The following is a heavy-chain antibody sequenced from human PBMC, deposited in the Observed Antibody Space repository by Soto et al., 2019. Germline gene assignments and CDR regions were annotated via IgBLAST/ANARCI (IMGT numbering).Heavy chain of an antibody. CDR1: GFSLDTSGVG. D-gene: IGHD3-3*01. V-gene: IGHV2-5*02. CDR2: IYWDDDK. CDR3: SHMESRVASYGLDV. J-gene: IGHJ6*02. Sequence: QITLKESGPPLVKPTQTLTLTCTFSGFSLDTSGVGVAWIRQPPGKALEWLTLIYWDDDKRYSPSLRSRLTIPKDTSENRVVLTMTNMDPVDTATYYCSHMESRVASYGLDVWGQGTTVTVSS.